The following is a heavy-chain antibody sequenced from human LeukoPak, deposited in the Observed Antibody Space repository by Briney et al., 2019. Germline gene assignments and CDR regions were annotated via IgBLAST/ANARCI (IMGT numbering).Heavy chain of an antibody. CDR3: ARAPIAVAGPGASRWFDP. J-gene: IGHJ5*02. CDR2: TYYRSKWYN. Sequence: SQILSLTCAISGDSVSSNSAAWNWIRQSPSRGLEWLGRTYYRSKWYNDYAVSVKSRITINPDTSKNQFSLQLNSVTPEDTAVYYCARAPIAVAGPGASRWFDPWGQGTLVTVSS. V-gene: IGHV6-1*01. CDR1: GDSVSSNSAA. D-gene: IGHD6-19*01.